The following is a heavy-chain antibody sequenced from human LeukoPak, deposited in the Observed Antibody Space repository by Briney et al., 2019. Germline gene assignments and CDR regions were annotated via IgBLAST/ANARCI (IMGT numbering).Heavy chain of an antibody. J-gene: IGHJ4*02. Sequence: GGSLRLSCAASGFTFSSYGMHWVRQAPGKGLEWVAVISYDGSNKYYADSVKGRFTISRDNSKNTLYLQMNSLRAEDTAVYYCTKDITNYYIWDYWGQGTLVTVSS. D-gene: IGHD4/OR15-4a*01. CDR1: GFTFSSYG. V-gene: IGHV3-30*18. CDR3: TKDITNYYIWDY. CDR2: ISYDGSNK.